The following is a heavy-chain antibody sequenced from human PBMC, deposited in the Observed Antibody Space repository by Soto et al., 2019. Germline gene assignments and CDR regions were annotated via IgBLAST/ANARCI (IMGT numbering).Heavy chain of an antibody. CDR2: IYYSGRT. J-gene: IGHJ6*02. D-gene: IGHD6-6*01. V-gene: IGHV4-31*03. CDR3: ARGGREGIAARPYYYYGMDV. CDR1: GGSISSGGYY. Sequence: QVQLQESGPGLVKPSQTLSLTCTVSGGSISSGGYYWSWIRQHPGKGLEWIGYIYYSGRTYYNPSPKSRVTISVDTSKNQFSLKLSSVTAADTAVYYCARGGREGIAARPYYYYGMDVWGQGTTVTVSS.